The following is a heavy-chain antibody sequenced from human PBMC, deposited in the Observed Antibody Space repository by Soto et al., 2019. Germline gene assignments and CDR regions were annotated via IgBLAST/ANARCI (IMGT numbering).Heavy chain of an antibody. V-gene: IGHV4-31*03. J-gene: IGHJ4*02. Sequence: KTSETLSLTCTVSGGSISSGGYYWSWIRQHPGKGLEWIGYIYYSGCTYYNPSLKSRVTISVDTSKNQFSLKLSSVTAADTAVYYCARVGYSSGWYGGYFDYWGQGTLVTVSS. CDR3: ARVGYSSGWYGGYFDY. CDR2: IYYSGCT. D-gene: IGHD6-19*01. CDR1: GGSISSGGYY.